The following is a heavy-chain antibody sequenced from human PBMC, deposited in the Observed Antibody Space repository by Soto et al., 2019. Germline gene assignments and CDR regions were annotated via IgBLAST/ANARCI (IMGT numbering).Heavy chain of an antibody. J-gene: IGHJ4*02. D-gene: IGHD5-18*01. V-gene: IGHV4-59*01. Sequence: PSETLSLTCTVSGGSIRSYYWTWIRQPPGKGLEWLGYIFYSGSTFYNPSLKSRVTISIHTSKSQFSLQLTSATAADTAVYYCARGAADTAMVDSWGQGTLVTVS. CDR1: GGSIRSYY. CDR2: IFYSGST. CDR3: ARGAADTAMVDS.